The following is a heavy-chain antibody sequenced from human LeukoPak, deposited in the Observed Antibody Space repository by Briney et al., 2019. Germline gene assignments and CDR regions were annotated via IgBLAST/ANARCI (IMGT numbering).Heavy chain of an antibody. Sequence: GASVKVSCKASGYTFTSYGISWVRQAPGQGLEWMGWISAYNGNTNYAQKLQGRVTMTTDTSTSTAYMELGSLRSDDTAVYYCARDWQPGYSSGWYFGWGQGTLVTVSS. D-gene: IGHD6-13*01. CDR1: GYTFTSYG. V-gene: IGHV1-18*01. CDR3: ARDWQPGYSSGWYFG. J-gene: IGHJ4*02. CDR2: ISAYNGNT.